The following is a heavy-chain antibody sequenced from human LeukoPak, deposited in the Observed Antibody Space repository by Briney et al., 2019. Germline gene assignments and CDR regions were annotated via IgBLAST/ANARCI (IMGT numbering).Heavy chain of an antibody. Sequence: GGSLRLSCAASGFTVSSSYMNWVRQAPGKGLEWVSLIYSGGGTYYADSVQGRFTISRDNAKNTVYLQMNSLRAEDTAVYYCYGGNADHWGQGTLVTVSS. CDR1: GFTVSSSY. CDR3: YGGNADH. D-gene: IGHD4-23*01. CDR2: IYSGGGT. J-gene: IGHJ1*01. V-gene: IGHV3-66*01.